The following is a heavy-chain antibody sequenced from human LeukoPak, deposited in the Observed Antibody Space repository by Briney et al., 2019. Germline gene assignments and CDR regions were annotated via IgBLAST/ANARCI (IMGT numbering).Heavy chain of an antibody. CDR1: GYSFTSYW. D-gene: IGHD2-15*01. CDR2: IYPGDSDT. CDR3: ARVLSRYLNFDY. J-gene: IGHJ4*02. Sequence: GESLQISCKGSGYSFTSYWIGWVRQMPRKGLAWMGIIYPGDSDTRYSPSFQGQVTISADKSISTAYLQWSSLKASDTAMYYCARVLSRYLNFDYWGQGTLVTVSS. V-gene: IGHV5-51*01.